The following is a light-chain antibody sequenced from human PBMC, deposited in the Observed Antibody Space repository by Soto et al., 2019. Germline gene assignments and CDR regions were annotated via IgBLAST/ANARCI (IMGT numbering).Light chain of an antibody. J-gene: IGKJ1*01. V-gene: IGKV3-15*01. CDR2: GAS. CDR1: QSVSGN. CDR3: QQYNNWPRT. Sequence: EIVMTQSPATLSVSPGERATLSCRASQSVSGNLAWYQQKPGQAPRLLIYGASTRATGIPARFSGSGSGSPSTLTIIRLQAEDVAFYYYQQYNNWPRTFGQGNKVDI.